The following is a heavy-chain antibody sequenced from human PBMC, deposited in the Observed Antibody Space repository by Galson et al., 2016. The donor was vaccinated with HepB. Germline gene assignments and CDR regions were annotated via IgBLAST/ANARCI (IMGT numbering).Heavy chain of an antibody. Sequence: SLRLSCAASGFTFSSYGMHWVRQAPGKGLEWVAVISYDGSNKYYADSVKGRFTISRDNSKNTLYLQMNSLRAEDTAVYYCAKDRSYGYSGSGGMDVWGQGTTVTVSS. J-gene: IGHJ6*02. V-gene: IGHV3-30*18. D-gene: IGHD3-10*01. CDR2: ISYDGSNK. CDR3: AKDRSYGYSGSGGMDV. CDR1: GFTFSSYG.